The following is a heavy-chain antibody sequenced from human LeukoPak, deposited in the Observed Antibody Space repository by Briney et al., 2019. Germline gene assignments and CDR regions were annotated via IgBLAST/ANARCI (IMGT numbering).Heavy chain of an antibody. V-gene: IGHV4-34*01. CDR2: IDRSGST. CDR3: TSRRDYRTFDY. CDR1: GGSLSGYS. D-gene: IGHD1-14*01. Sequence: SETLSLTCAVYGGSLSGYSWTWIRQPPGKGLEWIGEIDRSGSTNYNPSLKSRLTLSVDASKHQFSLKMSSVTAADPAVYYCTSRRDYRTFDYWGQGTLVTVSS. J-gene: IGHJ4*02.